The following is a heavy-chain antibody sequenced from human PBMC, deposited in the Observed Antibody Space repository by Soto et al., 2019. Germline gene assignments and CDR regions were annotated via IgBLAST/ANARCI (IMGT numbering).Heavy chain of an antibody. CDR3: GKDPVRGGGEDV. CDR2: ISYDGSNK. D-gene: IGHD3-16*01. J-gene: IGHJ6*02. Sequence: QVQLVESGGGVVQPGRSLRLSCAASGFTFSSYGMHWVRQAPGKGLEWVAVISYDGSNKYYADSVKGRFTISRDNSKNTLYLQKNSRRGGDTGVYYWGKDPVRGGGEDVWGQGTTVTVSS. CDR1: GFTFSSYG. V-gene: IGHV3-30*18.